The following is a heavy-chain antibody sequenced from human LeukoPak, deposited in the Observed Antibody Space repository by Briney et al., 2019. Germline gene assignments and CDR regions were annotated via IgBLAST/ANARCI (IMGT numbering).Heavy chain of an antibody. J-gene: IGHJ3*02. Sequence: GASVKVSCKASGGTFSSYAISWVRQAPGQGLEWMGGIIPIFGTANYAQKFQGRDTITTDESTSTAYMELSSLRSEDTAVYYCAREKTRPGAFDIWGQGTMVTVSS. D-gene: IGHD1/OR15-1a*01. CDR1: GGTFSSYA. CDR3: AREKTRPGAFDI. V-gene: IGHV1-69*05. CDR2: IIPIFGTA.